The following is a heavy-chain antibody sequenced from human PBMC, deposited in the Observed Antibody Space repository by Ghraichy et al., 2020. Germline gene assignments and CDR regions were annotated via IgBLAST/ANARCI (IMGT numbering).Heavy chain of an antibody. CDR1: GFSFSGYS. J-gene: IGHJ6*02. D-gene: IGHD4-23*01. Sequence: GGSLRLSCVGSGFSFSGYSMNWVRQSPGKGLEWISHITSSGRTISYADSVKGRFTISRDNAQNSLYLQLNSLRDEDTAVYYCARGSTVVRFYYYDGMDVWGQGTTVTVSS. CDR2: ITSSGRTI. V-gene: IGHV3-48*02. CDR3: ARGSTVVRFYYYDGMDV.